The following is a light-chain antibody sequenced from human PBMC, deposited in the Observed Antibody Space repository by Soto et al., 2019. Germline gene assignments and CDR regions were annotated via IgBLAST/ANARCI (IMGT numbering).Light chain of an antibody. Sequence: EIVITQSPATLSVSPGERATLSCRASQSVSSNLAWYQQKPGQAPRLLIYGASTRATGIPARFSGSGSGTEFTLTISRLQSEDFAVYYWQQYNNWWTFGQGTKVEIK. J-gene: IGKJ1*01. CDR2: GAS. V-gene: IGKV3-15*01. CDR1: QSVSSN. CDR3: QQYNNWWT.